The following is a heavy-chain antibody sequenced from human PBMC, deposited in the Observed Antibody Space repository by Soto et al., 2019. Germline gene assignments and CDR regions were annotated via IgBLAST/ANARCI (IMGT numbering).Heavy chain of an antibody. Sequence: LRLSCAASGFTFSSYAMHWVRQAPGKGLEWVAVISYDGSNKYYADSVKGRFTISRDNSKNTLYLQMNSLRAEDTAVYYCARMVPDDSSGSFDYWGQGTLVTVSS. CDR3: ARMVPDDSSGSFDY. V-gene: IGHV3-30-3*01. CDR2: ISYDGSNK. CDR1: GFTFSSYA. J-gene: IGHJ4*02. D-gene: IGHD3-22*01.